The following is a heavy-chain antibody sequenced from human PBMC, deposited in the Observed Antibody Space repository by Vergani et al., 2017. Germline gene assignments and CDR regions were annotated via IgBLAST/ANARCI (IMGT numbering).Heavy chain of an antibody. D-gene: IGHD6-19*01. V-gene: IGHV3-11*01. J-gene: IGHJ4*02. CDR1: GFTFSDYY. CDR2: ISGSGSIT. CDR3: AREASSGFYDYFDY. Sequence: QVQLVESGGGLVKPGGSLRLSCAASGFTFSDYYMSWVRQAPGLGVEWISYISGSGSITHYADSVKGRFSISRDNAKNTLYLQMNSLRAEDTALYYCAREASSGFYDYFDYWGQGTLVTVSS.